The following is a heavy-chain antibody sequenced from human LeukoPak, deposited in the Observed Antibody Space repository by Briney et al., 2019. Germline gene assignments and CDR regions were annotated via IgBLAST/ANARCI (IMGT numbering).Heavy chain of an antibody. V-gene: IGHV3-21*04. CDR1: GFTFSSYS. CDR3: ARERSGSEIFARSFDI. Sequence: GGSLRLSCAASGFTFSSYSMNWVRQAPGKGLEWVSSISSSGSFIYYANSVKGRFTISRDNAKNSVYLQMNSLRAEDTAVYYCARERSGSEIFARSFDIWGQGTMVTVSS. D-gene: IGHD3-3*01. CDR2: ISSSGSFI. J-gene: IGHJ3*02.